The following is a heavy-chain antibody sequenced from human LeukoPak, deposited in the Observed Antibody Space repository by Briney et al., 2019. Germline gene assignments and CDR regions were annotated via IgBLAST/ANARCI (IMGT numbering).Heavy chain of an antibody. Sequence: PGGSLRLSCAASGFTFDDYGMSWVRQAPGKGPEWVSGINWNGGSTGYADSVKGRFTISRDNAKNSLYLQMNSLRAEDTALYYCARDRSIFGVVHNDDAFDIWGQGTMVTVSS. D-gene: IGHD3-3*01. CDR1: GFTFDDYG. CDR3: ARDRSIFGVVHNDDAFDI. CDR2: INWNGGST. V-gene: IGHV3-20*04. J-gene: IGHJ3*02.